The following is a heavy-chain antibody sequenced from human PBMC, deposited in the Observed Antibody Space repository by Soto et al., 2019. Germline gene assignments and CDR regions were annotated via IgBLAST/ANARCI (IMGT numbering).Heavy chain of an antibody. V-gene: IGHV3-30*18. CDR2: ISYDGSNK. D-gene: IGHD3-22*01. Sequence: GGSLRLSCAASGFTFNSYGIHWVRQAPGKGLEWVAVISYDGSNKYYADSVKGRFTISRDNSKNTLYLQMNSLRAEDTAVYYCAKDLYYYDSSGYYYNYYYYGMDVWGQGTTVTVSS. CDR3: AKDLYYYDSSGYYYNYYYYGMDV. CDR1: GFTFNSYG. J-gene: IGHJ6*02.